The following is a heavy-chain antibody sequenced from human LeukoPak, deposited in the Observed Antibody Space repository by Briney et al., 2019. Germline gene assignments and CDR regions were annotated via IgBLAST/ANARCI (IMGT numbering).Heavy chain of an antibody. D-gene: IGHD3-10*01. J-gene: IGHJ4*02. Sequence: QPGGSLRVSCAASGFTFSSYAMSWVRQAPGKGLERVSAMSGSGGSTYYADSVKGRFTISRDNSKNTLYLQMNSLRAEDTAVYFCAKDHWGAIRGEFDYWGQGTLVTVSS. CDR2: MSGSGGST. V-gene: IGHV3-23*01. CDR3: AKDHWGAIRGEFDY. CDR1: GFTFSSYA.